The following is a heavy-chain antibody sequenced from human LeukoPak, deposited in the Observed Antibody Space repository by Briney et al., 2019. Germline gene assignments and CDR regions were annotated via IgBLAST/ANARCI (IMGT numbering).Heavy chain of an antibody. D-gene: IGHD3-3*01. CDR1: GYSISSGYY. CDR2: IYHSGTT. V-gene: IGHV4-38-2*02. J-gene: IGHJ4*02. Sequence: SETLSLTCAVSGYSISSGYYWGWIRQPPGKGLEWIGNIYHSGTTYYNPSLKSRVTISVDTSKNQFSLKLSSVTAADTAVYYCARDTSVASSYFDYWGQGTLGRRLL. CDR3: ARDTSVASSYFDY.